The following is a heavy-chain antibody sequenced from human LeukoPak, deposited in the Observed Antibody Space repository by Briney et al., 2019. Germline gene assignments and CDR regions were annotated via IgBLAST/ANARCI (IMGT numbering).Heavy chain of an antibody. J-gene: IGHJ3*02. V-gene: IGHV3-11*01. CDR1: GFTFSDYY. Sequence: GGSLRLSCAASGFTFSDYYMSWIRQAPGKGLEWVSYISSSGSTIYYADSVKGRFTISRDNAKNSLYLQMNSLRAEDTAVYYCARHRTSTNWGDAFDIWGQGTMVTVSS. D-gene: IGHD7-27*01. CDR3: ARHRTSTNWGDAFDI. CDR2: ISSSGSTI.